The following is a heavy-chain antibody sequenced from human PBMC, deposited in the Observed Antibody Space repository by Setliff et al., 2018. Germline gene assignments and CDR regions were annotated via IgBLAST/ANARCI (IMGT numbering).Heavy chain of an antibody. CDR3: ATNGGYCSSTSCSLEDY. Sequence: GESLKISCAASGFTVSSNEMSWARQAPGKGLEWVSSISGGSTYYADSVKGRFTISRDNSKNTLYLQMNSLRAEDTAVYYCATNGGYCSSTSCSLEDYWGQGTLVTVSS. D-gene: IGHD2-2*01. J-gene: IGHJ4*02. CDR1: GFTVSSNE. CDR2: ISGGST. V-gene: IGHV3-23*01.